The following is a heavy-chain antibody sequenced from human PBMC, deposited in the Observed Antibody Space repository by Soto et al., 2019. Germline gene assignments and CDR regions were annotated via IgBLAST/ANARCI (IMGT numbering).Heavy chain of an antibody. J-gene: IGHJ4*02. CDR2: INAGNGNT. Sequence: ASLKVSCKASGYTFTSYAMHWVRQAPGQRLERMGWINAGNGNTKYSQKFQGRVTITRDTSASTAYMELSSLRSEDTAVYYCARVDNYDFWSGYPPFDYWGQGTLVTVFS. CDR3: ARVDNYDFWSGYPPFDY. D-gene: IGHD3-3*01. V-gene: IGHV1-3*01. CDR1: GYTFTSYA.